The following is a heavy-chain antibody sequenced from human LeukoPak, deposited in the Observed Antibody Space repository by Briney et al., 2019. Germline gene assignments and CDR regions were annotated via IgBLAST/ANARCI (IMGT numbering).Heavy chain of an antibody. CDR1: GFTFSSRDW. J-gene: IGHJ3*02. V-gene: IGHV3-53*01. D-gene: IGHD2/OR15-2a*01. CDR3: ARRLYIVRGAYDI. CDR2: IYSGGTT. Sequence: GGSLRLSCVASGFTFSSRDWMTWVRQAPGKGLEWVSVIYSGGTTYYADSVKGRFTISRDNSKNTLYLQMNSLRAEDTAVYYCARRLYIVRGAYDIWGQGTMVTVSS.